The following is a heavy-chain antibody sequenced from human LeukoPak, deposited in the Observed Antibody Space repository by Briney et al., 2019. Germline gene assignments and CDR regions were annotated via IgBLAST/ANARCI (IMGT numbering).Heavy chain of an antibody. V-gene: IGHV1-2*02. Sequence: GASVKVSCKASGYTFTGYYMHWVRQAPGRGLEWMGWINPNSGGTNYAQKFQGRVTMTRDTSISTAYMELSRLRSDDTAVYYCARDEDYSSSPRFDYWGQGTLVTVSS. CDR3: ARDEDYSSSPRFDY. CDR1: GYTFTGYY. D-gene: IGHD6-6*01. CDR2: INPNSGGT. J-gene: IGHJ4*02.